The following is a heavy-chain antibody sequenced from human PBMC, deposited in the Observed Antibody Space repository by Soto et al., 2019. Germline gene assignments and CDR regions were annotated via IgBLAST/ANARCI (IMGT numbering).Heavy chain of an antibody. J-gene: IGHJ6*02. CDR2: INTNTGNQ. D-gene: IGHD3-3*01. CDR1: GYTFTSYA. CDR3: ARISRWYDFWSAEYYYGMDV. V-gene: IGHV7-4-1*01. Sequence: ASVKVSCKASGYTFTSYAMNWVRQAPGQGLEWMGWINTNTGNQTYSQGFTGRFVFSLDTSVSTAYLQICSLKAEDTAVYYCARISRWYDFWSAEYYYGMDVPGQETTVTVSS.